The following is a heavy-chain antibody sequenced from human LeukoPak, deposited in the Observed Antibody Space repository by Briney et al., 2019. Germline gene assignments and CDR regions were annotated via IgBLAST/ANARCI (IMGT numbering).Heavy chain of an antibody. CDR1: GFTFSAYA. V-gene: IGHV3-23*01. J-gene: IGHJ4*02. CDR2: ITGSGDTT. D-gene: IGHD2-15*01. CDR3: AKARGYCSGGSCYSGFDY. Sequence: GGSLRLSCEASGFTFSAYAMTWVRQAPGKGLEWVSTITGSGDTTYYADSVKGRFTISRDNSKNTLYLQMNSLRAEDTAIYYCAKARGYCSGGSCYSGFDYWGQGTLVTVSS.